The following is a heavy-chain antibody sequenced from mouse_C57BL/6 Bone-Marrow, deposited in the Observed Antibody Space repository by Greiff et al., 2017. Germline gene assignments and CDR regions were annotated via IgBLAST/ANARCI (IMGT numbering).Heavy chain of an antibody. CDR3: TEEPYYDYDGRTWFAY. Sequence: EVQLQQSGTVLARPGASVKMSCKTSGYTFTSYWMHWVKQRPGQGLEWIGAIYPGNSDTSYNQKFKGKAKLTAVTSARTAYMELSSLTNEDSAVYYCTEEPYYDYDGRTWFAYWGQGTLVTVSA. J-gene: IGHJ3*01. CDR1: GYTFTSYW. CDR2: IYPGNSDT. V-gene: IGHV1-5*01. D-gene: IGHD2-4*01.